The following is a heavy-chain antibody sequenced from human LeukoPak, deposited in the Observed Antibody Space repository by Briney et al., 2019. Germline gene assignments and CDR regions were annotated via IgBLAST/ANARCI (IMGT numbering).Heavy chain of an antibody. CDR2: IWYDGSKT. J-gene: IGHJ4*02. V-gene: IGHV3-33*08. CDR3: ARAPYTTGRSFYFDS. Sequence: PGGSLRLSCAASGFTFSSYGMHWVRQAPGKGLEWVAIIWYDGSKTYYAGSVKGRFTISRDNLSNTLYLQMNSLRAEDTALYFCARAPYTTGRSFYFDSWGQGTLVTVSS. CDR1: GFTFSSYG. D-gene: IGHD2-2*02.